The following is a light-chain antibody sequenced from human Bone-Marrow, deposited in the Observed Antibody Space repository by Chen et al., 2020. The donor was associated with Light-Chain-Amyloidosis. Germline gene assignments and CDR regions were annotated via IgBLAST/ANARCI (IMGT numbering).Light chain of an antibody. Sequence: EIVLTQSPGTLSLSPGEGANLSCRASQTISSNYLTWYQQKFGQAPRLLIYGSSSRATGIPDSFTGSGSGTDFTLTINRLEPEDFAMYYCQQYGTSPLTFAGGTKVEFK. CDR2: GSS. V-gene: IGKV3-20*01. CDR3: QQYGTSPLT. J-gene: IGKJ4*01. CDR1: QTISSNY.